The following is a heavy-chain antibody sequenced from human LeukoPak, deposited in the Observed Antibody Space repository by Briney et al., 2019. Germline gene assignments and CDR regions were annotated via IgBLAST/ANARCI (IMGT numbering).Heavy chain of an antibody. Sequence: SETLSLTCAVYGGSFSGYYWSWIRQPPGKGLEWIGEINHSGSTNYNPSLKSRVTISVDTSKNQFSLKLSSVTAVDTAVYYCARKQTYYGFDPWGQGTLVTVSS. CDR3: ARKQTYYGFDP. D-gene: IGHD3-22*01. CDR2: INHSGST. J-gene: IGHJ5*02. CDR1: GGSFSGYY. V-gene: IGHV4-34*01.